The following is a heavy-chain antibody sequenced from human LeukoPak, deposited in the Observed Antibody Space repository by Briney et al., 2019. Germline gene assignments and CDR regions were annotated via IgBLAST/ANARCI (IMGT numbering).Heavy chain of an antibody. D-gene: IGHD3-10*01. V-gene: IGHV3-30*02. CDR2: IRYDGGNK. CDR3: AKGGSGTDDKIVY. J-gene: IGHJ4*02. Sequence: GGSLRLSCAASGLTFSRYGMHWVRQAPGKGLEWGAVIRYDGGNKYYADTVRGGFTIDRENSKNTLYMQRNRLRDEETASNYSAKGGSGTDDKIVYWGQGTLVTVSS. CDR1: GLTFSRYG.